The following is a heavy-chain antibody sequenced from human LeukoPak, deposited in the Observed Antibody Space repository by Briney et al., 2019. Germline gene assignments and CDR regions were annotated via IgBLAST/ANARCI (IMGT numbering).Heavy chain of an antibody. D-gene: IGHD2-15*01. V-gene: IGHV4-34*01. CDR1: GGSFSGYY. CDR2: INHSGST. J-gene: IGHJ5*02. Sequence: SETLSLTCAVYGGSFSGYYWSWIRQPPGKGLEWIGEINHSGSTNYNPSLKSRVTISVDTSKNQFSLKLSSVTAADTAVYYCARGGRLISCSGGSCYSVAFDPWGQGTLVTVSS. CDR3: ARGGRLISCSGGSCYSVAFDP.